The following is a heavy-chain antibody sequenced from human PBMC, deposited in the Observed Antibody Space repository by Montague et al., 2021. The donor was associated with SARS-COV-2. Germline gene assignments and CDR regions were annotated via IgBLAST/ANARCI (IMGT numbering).Heavy chain of an antibody. CDR3: ATDRTVAPGYGFDP. D-gene: IGHD3-9*01. CDR1: GFTFSSHW. CDR2: INTDGTIT. J-gene: IGHJ5*02. V-gene: IGHV3-74*01. Sequence: SLRLSCAASGFTFSSHWMHWVLQLPGKGLLCVSRINTDGTITNYADSVKGRCTISRDNAKNSMYLQMNSLRVEDTAVYYCATDRTVAPGYGFDPWGQGTLVTVSS.